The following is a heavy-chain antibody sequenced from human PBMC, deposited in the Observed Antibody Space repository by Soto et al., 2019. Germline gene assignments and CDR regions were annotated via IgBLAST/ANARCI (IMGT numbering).Heavy chain of an antibody. Sequence: SETLSLTCTVPGGSVSSGSYYWSWIRQPPGKGLEWIGYIYYSGSTNYNPSLKSRVTISVDTSKNQFSLKLSSVTAADTAVYYCARGSASGSYWGGDYYYGMDVWGQGTTVTVSS. D-gene: IGHD1-26*01. J-gene: IGHJ6*02. CDR2: IYYSGST. CDR3: ARGSASGSYWGGDYYYGMDV. V-gene: IGHV4-61*01. CDR1: GGSVSSGSYY.